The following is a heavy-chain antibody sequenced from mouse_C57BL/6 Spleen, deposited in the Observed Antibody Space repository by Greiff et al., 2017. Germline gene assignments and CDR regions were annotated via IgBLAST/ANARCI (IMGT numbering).Heavy chain of an antibody. D-gene: IGHD1-1*01. J-gene: IGHJ1*03. CDR1: GFSLTSYG. Sequence: QVHVKQSGPGLVQPSQSLSITCTVSGFSLTSYGVHWVRQSPGKGLEWLGVIWSGGSTDYNAAFISRLSISKDNSKSQVFFKMNSLQADDTAIYYCARSFHYYGSSYGYFDVWGTGTTVTVSS. V-gene: IGHV2-2*01. CDR2: IWSGGST. CDR3: ARSFHYYGSSYGYFDV.